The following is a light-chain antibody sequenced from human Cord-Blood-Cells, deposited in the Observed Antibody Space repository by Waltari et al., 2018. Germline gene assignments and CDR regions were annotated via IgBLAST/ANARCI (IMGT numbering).Light chain of an antibody. CDR1: QSISSY. V-gene: IGKV1-39*01. CDR2: AAS. J-gene: IGKJ2*01. Sequence: DIQMTQSPSSLSASVGGRVTIPCRASQSISSYLKWYQQKPGKAPKVLIYAASSLQSWVPSRFSGSGSGTDFTRTISSLQPEDFATYYGQQRYSTPYTFCKRTKLDIK. CDR3: QQRYSTPYT.